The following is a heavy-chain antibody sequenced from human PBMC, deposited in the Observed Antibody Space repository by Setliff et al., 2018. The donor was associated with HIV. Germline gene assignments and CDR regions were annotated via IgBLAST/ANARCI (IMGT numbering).Heavy chain of an antibody. D-gene: IGHD6-19*01. CDR2: IYTSGST. CDR1: GGSISSGSYY. Sequence: SETLSLTCTVSGGSISSGSYYWSWIRQPAGKGLEWIGHIYTSGSTNYNPSLKSRVTISVHTSKNQFSLKLSSVTAADTAVYYCARSRESSGYYRDYYYYLDVWGKGTAVTVSS. J-gene: IGHJ6*03. CDR3: ARSRESSGYYRDYYYYLDV. V-gene: IGHV4-61*09.